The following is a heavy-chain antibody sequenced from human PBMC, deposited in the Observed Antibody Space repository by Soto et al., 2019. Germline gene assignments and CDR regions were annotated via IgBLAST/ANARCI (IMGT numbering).Heavy chain of an antibody. CDR1: GASVSSGSYH. CDR3: ARSDNVIRTASFDY. Sequence: QVQLQESGPGLVKPSETLSLTCSVSGASVSSGSYHWSWIRQPPGKGLEWLGCVYYSGNAKYNPSLQSRATISVDMATNQVTLNLKSVTAADTAIYYCARSDNVIRTASFDYWGQGTLVTVSS. D-gene: IGHD2-21*02. J-gene: IGHJ4*02. V-gene: IGHV4-61*01. CDR2: VYYSGNA.